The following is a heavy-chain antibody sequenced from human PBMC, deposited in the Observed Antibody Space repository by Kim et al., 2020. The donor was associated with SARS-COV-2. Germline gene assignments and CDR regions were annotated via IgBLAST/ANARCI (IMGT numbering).Heavy chain of an antibody. J-gene: IGHJ6*02. CDR1: GFTFSSYA. CDR3: AKDRSHSSSSEAYYYYGMDV. V-gene: IGHV3-23*01. Sequence: GGSLRLSCAASGFTFSSYAMSWVRQAPGKGLEWVSAISGSGGSTYYADSVKGRFTISRDNSKNTLYLQMNSLRAEDTAVYYCAKDRSHSSSSEAYYYYGMDVWGQGTTVTVSS. D-gene: IGHD6-6*01. CDR2: ISGSGGST.